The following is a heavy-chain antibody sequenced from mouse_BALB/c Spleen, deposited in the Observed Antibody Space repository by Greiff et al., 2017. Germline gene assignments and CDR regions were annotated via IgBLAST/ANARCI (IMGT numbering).Heavy chain of an antibody. CDR1: GYSITSDYA. CDR3: AKGGNYEDWFAY. CDR2: ISYSGST. J-gene: IGHJ3*01. Sequence: EVKLMESGPGLVKPSQSLSLTCTVTGYSITSDYAWNWIRQFPGNKLEWMGYISYSGSTSYNPSLKSRISITRDTSKNQFFLQLNSATTEDTATYYCAKGGNYEDWFAYWGQGTLVTVSA. D-gene: IGHD2-1*01. V-gene: IGHV3-2*02.